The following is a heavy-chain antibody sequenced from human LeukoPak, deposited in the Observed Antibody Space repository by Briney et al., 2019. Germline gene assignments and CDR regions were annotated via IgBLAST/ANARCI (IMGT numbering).Heavy chain of an antibody. D-gene: IGHD1-7*01. V-gene: IGHV4-59*08. CDR2: IYYSGST. CDR3: ARGGELLNY. CDR1: GGSISSYY. J-gene: IGHJ4*02. Sequence: SESLSLTCTVSGGSISSYYWSWIRQPPGKGLEWIGYIYYSGSTNYNPSLKSRVTISVDTSKNQFSLKLSSVTAADTAVYYCARGGELLNYWGQGTLVTVSS.